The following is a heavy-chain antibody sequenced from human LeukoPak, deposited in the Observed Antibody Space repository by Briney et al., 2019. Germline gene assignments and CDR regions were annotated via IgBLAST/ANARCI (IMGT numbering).Heavy chain of an antibody. Sequence: PGGSLRLSCAASGFTFSGYPMNWVRQSPERGLEWVSAISGTGGSISYADSLKGRFTISRDNSKNTLYLQMSSLTAEDTAVYYCAKEDKYGTYRYNLFDYWGQGTLVTVSS. D-gene: IGHD3-16*02. CDR2: ISGTGGSI. CDR3: AKEDKYGTYRYNLFDY. J-gene: IGHJ4*02. V-gene: IGHV3-23*01. CDR1: GFTFSGYP.